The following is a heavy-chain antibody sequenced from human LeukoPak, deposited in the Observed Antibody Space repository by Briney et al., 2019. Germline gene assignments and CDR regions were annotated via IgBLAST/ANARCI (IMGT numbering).Heavy chain of an antibody. CDR1: GGTFSSYA. J-gene: IGHJ4*02. Sequence: GASVKVSCKASGGTFSSYAISWVRQAPGQGLEWMGRIIPILGIANYAQKFQGGVTITADKSTSTAYMELSSLRSEDTAVYYCARDRRTRGYSYGGLFDYWGQGTLVTVSS. D-gene: IGHD5-18*01. CDR3: ARDRRTRGYSYGGLFDY. V-gene: IGHV1-69*04. CDR2: IIPILGIA.